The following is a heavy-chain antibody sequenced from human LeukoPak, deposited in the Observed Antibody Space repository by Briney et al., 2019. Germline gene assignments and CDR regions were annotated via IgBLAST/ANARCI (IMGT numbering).Heavy chain of an antibody. CDR1: GGSITSTTYY. J-gene: IGHJ3*02. Sequence: SETLSLTCTVSGGSITSTTYYWGWIRQPPGKGLEWIGSIYYSGSTYYNPSLNSRATISVDTSKNHLSLKLRSVTAADTAVYYCARLTREGDDAFDIWGQGTMVTVSA. CDR3: ARLTREGDDAFDI. CDR2: IYYSGST. V-gene: IGHV4-39*02. D-gene: IGHD3-16*01.